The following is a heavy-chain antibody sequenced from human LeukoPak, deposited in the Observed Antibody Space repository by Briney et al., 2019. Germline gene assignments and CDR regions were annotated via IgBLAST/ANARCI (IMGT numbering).Heavy chain of an antibody. CDR3: AKDGYTEWLGLYYFDY. CDR2: ISGSGGST. Sequence: GGSLRLSCAASGFTFSSYGMSWVRQAPGKGLEWVSAISGSGGSTYYADSVKGRFTVSRDNSKNTLFLQMNSLRAEDTAVYYCAKDGYTEWLGLYYFDYWGQGTLVTVSS. J-gene: IGHJ4*02. V-gene: IGHV3-23*01. D-gene: IGHD6-19*01. CDR1: GFTFSSYG.